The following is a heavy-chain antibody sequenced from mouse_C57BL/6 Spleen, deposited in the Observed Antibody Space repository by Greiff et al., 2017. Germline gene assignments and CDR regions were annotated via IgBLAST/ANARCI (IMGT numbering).Heavy chain of an antibody. CDR3: TTYGYYAMDY. J-gene: IGHJ4*01. Sequence: EVKLLQSGAGLVRPGASVKLSCTASGFYIKDVYMHWVKQRPEQGLEWIGWIGPENGDTEYASKFPGKATIIADKSSNTAYLQLSSLTSEDTAAYYCTTYGYYAMDYWGQGTSVTVSS. D-gene: IGHD2-10*02. CDR2: IGPENGDT. V-gene: IGHV14-4*01. CDR1: GFYIKDVY.